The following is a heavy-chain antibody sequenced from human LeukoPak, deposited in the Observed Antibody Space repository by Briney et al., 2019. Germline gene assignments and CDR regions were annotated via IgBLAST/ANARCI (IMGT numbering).Heavy chain of an antibody. J-gene: IGHJ6*03. Sequence: SVKVSCKASGGTFSSYAISWVRQAPGQGLEWMGGIIPMFGTANYAQKFQGRVTITADKSTSTAYMELSSLRSEDTAVYYCARVPIAAAGPGDYYYMDVWGKGATVTVSS. V-gene: IGHV1-69*06. CDR3: ARVPIAAAGPGDYYYMDV. CDR1: GGTFSSYA. D-gene: IGHD6-13*01. CDR2: IIPMFGTA.